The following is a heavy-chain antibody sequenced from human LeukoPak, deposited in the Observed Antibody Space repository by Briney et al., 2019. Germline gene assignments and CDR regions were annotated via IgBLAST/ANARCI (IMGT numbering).Heavy chain of an antibody. Sequence: ASVKVSCKASGYTLTGYYMHWVRQAPGQGREWMGRINPNRGGTNYAQKFQGRVTTTRDTSISTAYMELSSLRSDDTAVYYCARLGVYGRYPRVSYYYLDVWGKGTTVTVSS. D-gene: IGHD3-10*01. CDR2: INPNRGGT. J-gene: IGHJ6*03. CDR1: GYTLTGYY. CDR3: ARLGVYGRYPRVSYYYLDV. V-gene: IGHV1-2*06.